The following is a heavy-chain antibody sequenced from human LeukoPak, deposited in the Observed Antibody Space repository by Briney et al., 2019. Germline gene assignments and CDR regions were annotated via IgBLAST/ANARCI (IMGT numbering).Heavy chain of an antibody. J-gene: IGHJ4*02. V-gene: IGHV4-39*01. CDR1: AGSISSGSYY. Sequence: SETLSLTCTVSAGSISSGSYYWGWIRQPPGKGLEWIGNIYYSGSTYYNPSLKSRVTISVDTSKNQFSLKLSSVTAADTAVYYCARGNPGTSTWSRGVYFDYWGQGTLVTVSS. D-gene: IGHD6-13*01. CDR2: IYYSGST. CDR3: ARGNPGTSTWSRGVYFDY.